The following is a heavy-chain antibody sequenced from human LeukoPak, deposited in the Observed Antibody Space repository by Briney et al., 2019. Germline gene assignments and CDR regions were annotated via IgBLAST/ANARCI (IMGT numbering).Heavy chain of an antibody. CDR3: ARVGSTSWYLDY. D-gene: IGHD2-2*01. J-gene: IGHJ4*02. CDR1: GFTLSSYW. V-gene: IGHV3-7*01. CDR2: IRQDGSDN. Sequence: GGSLRLSCAASGFTLSSYWMSWVRQAPGKGLEWLANIRQDGSDNYYADSVKGRFTFSRDNARNSMYLQMNSLRADDTAVYYCARVGSTSWYLDYWGQGTLVTVSS.